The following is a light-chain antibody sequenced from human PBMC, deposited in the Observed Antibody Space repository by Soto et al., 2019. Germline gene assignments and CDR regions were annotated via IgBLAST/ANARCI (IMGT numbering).Light chain of an antibody. CDR3: LQDYNYPRT. J-gene: IGKJ1*01. CDR2: AAA. V-gene: IGKV1-6*02. CDR1: QAIRND. Sequence: IQMTQSPSSLSASVGDRVTITCRASQAIRNDLGWYQQKPGKAPKLLINAAASLQSGVPSRFSGSGSGTDFTLTITSLQPEDFATYFCLQDYNYPRTFGQGTKVEIK.